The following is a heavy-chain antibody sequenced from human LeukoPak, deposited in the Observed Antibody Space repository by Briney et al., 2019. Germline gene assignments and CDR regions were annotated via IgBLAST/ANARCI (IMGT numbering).Heavy chain of an antibody. D-gene: IGHD4-17*01. V-gene: IGHV4-59*08. J-gene: IGHJ4*02. CDR3: ARHIDDYGDANFDS. CDR1: GGSINRYY. CDR2: VYYSGKT. Sequence: SETLSLTCTVSGGSINRYYWSWIRQPPGKGLEWMGYVYYSGKTKYNPSLKSRVTISVDTSKNHTSLRLKSVTAADTAVYYCARHIDDYGDANFDSWGQGTLVTVSS.